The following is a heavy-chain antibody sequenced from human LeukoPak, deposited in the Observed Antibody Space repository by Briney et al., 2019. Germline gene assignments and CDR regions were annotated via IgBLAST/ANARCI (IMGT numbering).Heavy chain of an antibody. Sequence: PGRSLRLSCAASGFTFSSYVMHWVRQAPGKGLEWVAIISYDGSNEYYADSVKGRFTISRDNSKNTLYLQMNSLRAEDTAVYYCARGSSGWFDDNWFDPWGQGTLVTVSS. V-gene: IGHV3-30*04. CDR1: GFTFSSYV. D-gene: IGHD6-19*01. J-gene: IGHJ5*02. CDR3: ARGSSGWFDDNWFDP. CDR2: ISYDGSNE.